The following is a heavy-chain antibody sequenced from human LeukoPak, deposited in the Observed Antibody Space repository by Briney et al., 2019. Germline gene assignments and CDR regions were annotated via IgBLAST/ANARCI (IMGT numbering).Heavy chain of an antibody. CDR2: MNPNSGNT. CDR1: GYTFTSYD. V-gene: IGHV1-8*01. Sequence: ASVKVPCKASGYTFTSYDINWVRQATGQGLEWMGWMNPNSGNTGYAQKFQGRVTMTRNTSISTAYMELSSLRSEDTAVYYCARRPAYYYDSSGYYSGPYYFDYWGQGTLVTVSS. J-gene: IGHJ4*02. D-gene: IGHD3-22*01. CDR3: ARRPAYYYDSSGYYSGPYYFDY.